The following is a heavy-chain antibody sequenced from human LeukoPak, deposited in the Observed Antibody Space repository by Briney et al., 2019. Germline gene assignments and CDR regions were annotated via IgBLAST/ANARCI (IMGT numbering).Heavy chain of an antibody. CDR2: ISAYNGNT. J-gene: IGHJ6*02. Sequence: ASVKVSCKASGYTFTSYGISWVRQAPGQGLEWMGWISAYNGNTNYAQKLQGRVTMTTDTSTSTAYMELRSLRSDDTAVYYCARDQYSSSWYLSDYYYYGMDVWGQGTTVTVSS. CDR3: ARDQYSSSWYLSDYYYYGMDV. V-gene: IGHV1-18*01. CDR1: GYTFTSYG. D-gene: IGHD6-13*01.